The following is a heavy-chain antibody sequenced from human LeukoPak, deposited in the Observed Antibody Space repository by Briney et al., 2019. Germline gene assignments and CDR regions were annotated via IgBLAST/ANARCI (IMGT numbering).Heavy chain of an antibody. V-gene: IGHV4-4*02. CDR2: IYYSGST. CDR1: GGSISSSNW. J-gene: IGHJ4*02. Sequence: PSGTLSLTCAVSGGSISSSNWWSWVRQPPGKGLEWIGYIYYSGSTNYNPSLKSRVTISVDTSKNQFSLKLSSVTAADTAVYYCARSAGSSMAAHYWGQGTLVTVSS. CDR3: ARSAGSSMAAHY. D-gene: IGHD1-14*01.